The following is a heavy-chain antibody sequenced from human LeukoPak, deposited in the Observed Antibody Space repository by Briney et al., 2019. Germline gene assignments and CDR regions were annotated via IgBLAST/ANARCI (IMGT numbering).Heavy chain of an antibody. D-gene: IGHD3-10*01. J-gene: IGHJ5*02. CDR3: ARGGYYGSGNNFRFDP. V-gene: IGHV4-39*07. CDR2: IYYSGST. Sequence: SETLSLTCTVSGVSISSSSYYWGWIRQPPGRGLEWSGSIYYSGSTYYNPSLKTRVTISVATSKRQFSLTLSSVTAAATAVYYCARGGYYGSGNNFRFDPWGQGTLVTVSS. CDR1: GVSISSSSYY.